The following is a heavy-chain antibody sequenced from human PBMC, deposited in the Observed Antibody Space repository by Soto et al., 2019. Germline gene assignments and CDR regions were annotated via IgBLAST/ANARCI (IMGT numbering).Heavy chain of an antibody. J-gene: IGHJ4*02. CDR3: ARAPYYYDSSGYYYVN. CDR1: GGTFSSYA. D-gene: IGHD3-22*01. Sequence: GASVKVSCKASGGTFSSYAISCVRHAPRQGLEWMGGIIPIFGTANHAQKFQGRVTITADKSTSTAYMELSSLRSEDTAVYYCARAPYYYDSSGYYYVNWGQGTLVTVSS. CDR2: IIPIFGTA. V-gene: IGHV1-69*06.